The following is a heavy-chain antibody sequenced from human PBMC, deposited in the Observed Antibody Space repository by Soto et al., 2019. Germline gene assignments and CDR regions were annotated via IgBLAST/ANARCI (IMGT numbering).Heavy chain of an antibody. Sequence: QGQVLQSGDEVKTPGASVRVSCRASGYPFTSYGISWVRQAPGQGLEGVAWISEDNGNRDIAQQFQGRVTMTLETSTGTAHMELGDLTSADAAVYYCARGRIVASIHDAFEMWCQGTNVSVSS. CDR3: ARGRIVASIHDAFEM. CDR2: ISEDNGNR. J-gene: IGHJ3*02. D-gene: IGHD5-12*01. V-gene: IGHV1-18*01. CDR1: GYPFTSYG.